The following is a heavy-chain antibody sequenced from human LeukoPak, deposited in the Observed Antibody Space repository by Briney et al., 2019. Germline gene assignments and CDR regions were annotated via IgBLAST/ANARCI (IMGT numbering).Heavy chain of an antibody. V-gene: IGHV1-24*01. CDR3: ATFRCSSTSCYIGFDN. J-gene: IGHJ4*02. Sequence: ASVKVSFKVSGYTLTELSMHWVRQAPGKGLEWMGGFDPEDGETIYAQKFQGRVTMTEDTSTDTAYMELSSLRSEDTAVYYCATFRCSSTSCYIGFDNWGQGTLVTVSS. CDR2: FDPEDGET. D-gene: IGHD2-2*02. CDR1: GYTLTELS.